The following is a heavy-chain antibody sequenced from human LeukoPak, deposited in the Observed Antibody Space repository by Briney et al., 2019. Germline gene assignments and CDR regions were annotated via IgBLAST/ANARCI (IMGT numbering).Heavy chain of an antibody. Sequence: GGSLRLSCAASGFTFSSYWMHWVRQGPGKGLVWVSRINSDGSSTSYADSVKGRFTISRDNAKNTLYRQMNSLSAEDSAVYYCCVAVTTRPDLWGRGTLVTVSS. CDR1: GFTFSSYW. CDR3: CVAVTTRPDL. V-gene: IGHV3-74*01. D-gene: IGHD4-17*01. CDR2: INSDGSST. J-gene: IGHJ5*02.